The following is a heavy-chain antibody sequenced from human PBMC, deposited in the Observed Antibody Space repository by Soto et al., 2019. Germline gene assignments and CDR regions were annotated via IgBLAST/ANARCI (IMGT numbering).Heavy chain of an antibody. V-gene: IGHV5-10-1*01. CDR3: AAGAIYRGRLYFDY. Sequence: GESLKISCKGSGYSFTSYWISWVRQMPGKGLEWMGRIDPSDSYTNYSPSFQGHVTISADKSISTAYLQWSSLKASDTAMHYCAAGAIYRGRLYFDYWGQGTLVTVSS. CDR1: GYSFTSYW. CDR2: IDPSDSYT. J-gene: IGHJ4*02. D-gene: IGHD1-26*01.